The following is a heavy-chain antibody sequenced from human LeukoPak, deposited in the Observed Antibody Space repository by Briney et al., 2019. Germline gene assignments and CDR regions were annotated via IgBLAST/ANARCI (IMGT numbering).Heavy chain of an antibody. J-gene: IGHJ3*02. CDR3: AKIGYCSGGSCSDYAFDI. Sequence: GGSLRLSCAASGFTFSSYAMSWVRQAPGKGLEWVSAISGSGGSTYYADSVKGRFTISRDNSKNTLYLQMNSLRAEDTAVYYCAKIGYCSGGSCSDYAFDIWGQGTMVTVSS. CDR1: GFTFSSYA. D-gene: IGHD2-15*01. V-gene: IGHV3-23*01. CDR2: ISGSGGST.